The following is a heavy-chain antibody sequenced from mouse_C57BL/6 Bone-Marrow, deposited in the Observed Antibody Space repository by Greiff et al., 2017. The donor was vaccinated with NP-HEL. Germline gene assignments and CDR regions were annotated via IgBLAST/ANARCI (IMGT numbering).Heavy chain of an antibody. Sequence: QVHVKQSGPELVKPGASVKISCKASGYTFTDYYINWVKQRPGQGLEWIGWIFPGSGSTYYNEKFKGKATLTVDKSSSTAYMLLSSLTSEDSAVYFCARWEYYGLFAYWGQGTLVTVSA. J-gene: IGHJ3*01. CDR1: GYTFTDYY. CDR2: IFPGSGST. CDR3: ARWEYYGLFAY. V-gene: IGHV1-75*01. D-gene: IGHD1-1*01.